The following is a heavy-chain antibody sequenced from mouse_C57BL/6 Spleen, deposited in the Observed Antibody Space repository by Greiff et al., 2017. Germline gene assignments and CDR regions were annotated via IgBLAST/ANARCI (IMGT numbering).Heavy chain of an antibody. V-gene: IGHV14-1*01. D-gene: IGHD2-3*01. CDR2: IDPEDGDT. Sequence: EVQLQQSGAELVTPGASVKLSCTASGFNIKDYYMHWVKQRPEQGLEWIGRIDPEDGDTEYAPKFQGKATMTADTSSNTAYLQLSSLTSEDTAVYYCTTFDGAYYFDYWGQGTTLTVSS. CDR3: TTFDGAYYFDY. J-gene: IGHJ2*01. CDR1: GFNIKDYY.